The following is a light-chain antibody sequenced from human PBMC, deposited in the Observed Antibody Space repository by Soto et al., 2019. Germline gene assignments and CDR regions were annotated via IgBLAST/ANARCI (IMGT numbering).Light chain of an antibody. CDR3: CSYAGGSTFPYG. J-gene: IGLJ1*01. Sequence: QSVLTQPASVSGSPGQSITISCTGTSSDVGSYDLVSWYQQHPGKAPKLMIYEGSKRPSGVSNRFSGSKSGNTASLTISGLQAEDEADYYCCSYAGGSTFPYGFGTGTKVTVL. CDR1: SSDVGSYDL. V-gene: IGLV2-23*03. CDR2: EGS.